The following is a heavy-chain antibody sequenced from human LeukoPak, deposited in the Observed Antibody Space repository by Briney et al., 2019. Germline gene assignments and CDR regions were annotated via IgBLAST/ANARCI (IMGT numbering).Heavy chain of an antibody. J-gene: IGHJ4*02. CDR2: ISSNGGTT. CDR1: GFPFSTYA. D-gene: IGHD1-26*01. V-gene: IGHV3-64*01. CDR3: ARSSGSYDY. Sequence: GGSLRLSCAASGFPFSTYAMHWVRQAPGKGLEYVSVISSNGGTTFYANSVKGRFTISRDNSKNTQYLQMGSLRPEDMAVYFCARSSGSYDYWGQGTLVTVSS.